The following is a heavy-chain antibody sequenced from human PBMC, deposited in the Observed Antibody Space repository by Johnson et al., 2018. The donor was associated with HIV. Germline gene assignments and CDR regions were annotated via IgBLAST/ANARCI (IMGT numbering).Heavy chain of an antibody. CDR2: IYSGGST. Sequence: VQLVESGGGLVQPGGSLRLSCAASGFTVSSNYMSWVRQAPGKGLEWVSVIYSGGSTYYADSVKGRFTISRDNSKNTLYLQMNSLRADDTAVYYCARAGPYCSGGSCYSPDAFDIWGQGTMVTVSS. J-gene: IGHJ3*02. CDR3: ARAGPYCSGGSCYSPDAFDI. V-gene: IGHV3-66*01. D-gene: IGHD2-15*01. CDR1: GFTVSSNY.